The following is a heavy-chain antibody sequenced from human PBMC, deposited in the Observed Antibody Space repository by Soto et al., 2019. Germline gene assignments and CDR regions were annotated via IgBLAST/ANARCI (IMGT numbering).Heavy chain of an antibody. Sequence: GGSLRLSCAASGFTFSSYWMSWVRQAPGKGLEWVANIKQDGSQKYYVDSVRGRFTISRDNAKNSLYLQMNSLRAEDTAVYYCAKDLAVAGDDAFDIWGQGTMVTVSS. J-gene: IGHJ3*02. D-gene: IGHD6-19*01. CDR3: AKDLAVAGDDAFDI. CDR1: GFTFSSYW. V-gene: IGHV3-7*05. CDR2: IKQDGSQK.